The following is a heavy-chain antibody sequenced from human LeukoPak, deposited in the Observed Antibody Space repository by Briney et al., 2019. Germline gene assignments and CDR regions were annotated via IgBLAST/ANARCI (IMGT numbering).Heavy chain of an antibody. D-gene: IGHD1-26*01. CDR3: ARDNRVGNRHDY. CDR1: GYTFTSYD. Sequence: GASVKVSCKASGYTFTSYDINWVRQAPGQGLEWMGWINPNSGGTNYAQKFQGRVTMTRDTSISTAYMELGRLRSDDTAVYYCARDNRVGNRHDYWGQGTLVTVSS. J-gene: IGHJ4*02. V-gene: IGHV1-2*02. CDR2: INPNSGGT.